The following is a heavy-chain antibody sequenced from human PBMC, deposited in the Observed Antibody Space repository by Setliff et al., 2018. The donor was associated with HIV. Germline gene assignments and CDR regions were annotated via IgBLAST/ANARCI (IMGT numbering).Heavy chain of an antibody. CDR2: INPSGGST. CDR3: ARFRKFQLVGALDY. J-gene: IGHJ4*02. Sequence: ASVKVSCKASGYNFTSHDINWVRQAPGQGLEWMGIINPSGGSTNYAQKFQGRVTMTRNTSISTAYMELSSLRSEDTAVYYCARFRKFQLVGALDYWGQGTLVTVSS. CDR1: GYNFTSHD. D-gene: IGHD1-26*01. V-gene: IGHV1-8*01.